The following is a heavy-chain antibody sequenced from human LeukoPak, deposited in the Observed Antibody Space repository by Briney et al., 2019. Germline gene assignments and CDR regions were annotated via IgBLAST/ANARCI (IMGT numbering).Heavy chain of an antibody. D-gene: IGHD2-2*01. V-gene: IGHV3-21*01. CDR1: GFTFSSYS. J-gene: IGHJ6*03. CDR3: AREVVVPAAARHYYYYYYMDV. CDR2: ISSSSSYI. Sequence: GGSLRLSCAASGFTFSSYSMNWVRQAPGKGLEWVSSISSSSSYIYYADSVKGRFTISRDNAKNPLYLQMNSLRAEDTAVYYCAREVVVPAAARHYYYYYYMDVWGKGTTVTVSS.